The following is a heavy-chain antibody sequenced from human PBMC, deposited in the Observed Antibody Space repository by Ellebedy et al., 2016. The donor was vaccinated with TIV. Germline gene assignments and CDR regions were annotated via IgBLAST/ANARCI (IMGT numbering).Heavy chain of an antibody. V-gene: IGHV3-11*01. CDR2: ISSGGTTI. D-gene: IGHD2-15*01. CDR1: GFSFSDSY. CDR3: AKVVKGSLDP. J-gene: IGHJ5*02. Sequence: GESLKIPXAASGFSFSDSYMSWIRQAPGKGLEWVSYISSGGTTIHYADSVKGRFTISRDNARNSLYLQMNSLRAEDTAVYYCAKVVKGSLDPWGQGTLVTVSS.